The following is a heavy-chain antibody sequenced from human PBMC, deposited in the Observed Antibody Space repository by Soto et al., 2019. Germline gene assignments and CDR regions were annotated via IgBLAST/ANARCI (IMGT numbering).Heavy chain of an antibody. Sequence: SETLSLTCTVSGVSITSYFWSWIRQTPGKGLDWIGSISFSGATYSNPSLKGRAALSVDTSKNQFSLKLSSVTAADTAVYYCARGYGDYAHEVTSFDYWGQGTLVTVSS. D-gene: IGHD4-17*01. V-gene: IGHV4-59*08. CDR3: ARGYGDYAHEVTSFDY. CDR1: GVSITSYF. CDR2: ISFSGAT. J-gene: IGHJ4*02.